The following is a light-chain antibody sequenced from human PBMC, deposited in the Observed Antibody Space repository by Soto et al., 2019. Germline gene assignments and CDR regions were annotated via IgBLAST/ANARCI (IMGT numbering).Light chain of an antibody. V-gene: IGKV1-27*01. CDR3: QKYNSDPRT. J-gene: IGKJ1*01. Sequence: DIQMTQSPSSLSASVGDRVTITCRASQGISNYLAWYQQKPGKVPKLLIYAASTLESGVPSRFSGSGSGTDFTLTISSLQAEDVATYYCQKYNSDPRTLGQGTKVEIK. CDR1: QGISNY. CDR2: AAS.